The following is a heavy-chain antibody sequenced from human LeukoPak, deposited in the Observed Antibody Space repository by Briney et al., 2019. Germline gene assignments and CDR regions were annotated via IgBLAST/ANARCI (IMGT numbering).Heavy chain of an antibody. Sequence: ASVKVSCKAFGYTFTSYWMHWVRQAPGQGPEWMGVISPSGGSTIYAQKFKGRVTLTRDMSTSTDYLELSSLRSEDTAVYYCARDNSVRDEAWWFNPWGRGALVTVSS. V-gene: IGHV1-46*01. CDR3: ARDNSVRDEAWWFNP. J-gene: IGHJ5*02. CDR1: GYTFTSYW. CDR2: ISPSGGST. D-gene: IGHD5-24*01.